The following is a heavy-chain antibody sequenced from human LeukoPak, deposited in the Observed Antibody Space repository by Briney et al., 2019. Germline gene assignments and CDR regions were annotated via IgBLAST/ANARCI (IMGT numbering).Heavy chain of an antibody. Sequence: SEALSLTCTVSGGSISSYYWTWIRQPPGKGLEWIGSIYHSGSTYYNPSLKSRVTISVDTSKNQFSLKLSSVTAADTAVYYCAKRYCSSTTCYDDRGAFDYWGQGTLVTVSS. CDR2: IYHSGST. CDR1: GGSISSYY. CDR3: AKRYCSSTTCYDDRGAFDY. D-gene: IGHD2-2*01. V-gene: IGHV4-59*08. J-gene: IGHJ4*02.